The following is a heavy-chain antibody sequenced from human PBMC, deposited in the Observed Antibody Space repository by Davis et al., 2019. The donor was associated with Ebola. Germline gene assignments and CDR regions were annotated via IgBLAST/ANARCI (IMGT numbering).Heavy chain of an antibody. CDR3: ARRAGHYYDSGIDY. CDR1: GGSFSGYY. CDR2: INHSGST. V-gene: IGHV4-34*01. J-gene: IGHJ4*02. D-gene: IGHD3-22*01. Sequence: PSETLSLTCAVYGGSFSGYYWSWIRQPPGKGLEWIGEINHSGSTNYNPSLKNRVTVSVDTSKNQFSLELGSVTAADTAVYHCARRAGHYYDSGIDYWGRGTLVTVSS.